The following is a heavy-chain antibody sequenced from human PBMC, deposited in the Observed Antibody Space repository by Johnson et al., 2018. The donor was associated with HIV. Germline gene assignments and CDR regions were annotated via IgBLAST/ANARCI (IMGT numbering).Heavy chain of an antibody. V-gene: IGHV3-66*01. CDR3: AREDGSGWSTRGDDAFDI. CDR1: GFTFSSYD. CDR2: IYSDGRT. D-gene: IGHD6-19*01. Sequence: VQLVESGGGLVQPGGSLRLSCAASGFTFSSYDMHWVRQAPGKGLEWVSVIYSDGRTFYADSVKGRFTISRDNSKNTLYLQMNSLRAEDTAVYYCAREDGSGWSTRGDDAFDIWGQGTMVTVSA. J-gene: IGHJ3*02.